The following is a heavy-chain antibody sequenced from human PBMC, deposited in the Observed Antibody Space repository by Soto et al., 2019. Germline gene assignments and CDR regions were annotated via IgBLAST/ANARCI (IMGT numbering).Heavy chain of an antibody. CDR1: GFTFEDYA. CDR3: ARDLRGHYGP. Sequence: EVQLVESGGGVVQPGGSLRLSCAASGFTFEDYALHWVRQSSGKGPEWVSLINADGSDRYYADSVKGRFTVSRDNANNLVFLQMNGLRPEDTAMYYCARDLRGHYGPWGQGTMVTVSS. D-gene: IGHD4-17*01. V-gene: IGHV3-43*02. J-gene: IGHJ3*01. CDR2: INADGSDR.